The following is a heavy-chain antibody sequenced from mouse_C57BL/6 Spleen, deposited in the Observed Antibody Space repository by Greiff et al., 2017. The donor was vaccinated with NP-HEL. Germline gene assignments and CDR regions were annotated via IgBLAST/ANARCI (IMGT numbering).Heavy chain of an antibody. V-gene: IGHV1-82*01. CDR3: ARASNYVGDY. D-gene: IGHD2-5*01. Sequence: VQLQQSGPELVKPGASVKISCKASGYAFSSSWMNWVKQRPGKGLEWIGRIYPGDGDTNYNGKFKGKATLTADKSSSTAYMQLSSLTSEDSAVYCCARASNYVGDYWGQGTTLTVSS. J-gene: IGHJ2*01. CDR1: GYAFSSSW. CDR2: IYPGDGDT.